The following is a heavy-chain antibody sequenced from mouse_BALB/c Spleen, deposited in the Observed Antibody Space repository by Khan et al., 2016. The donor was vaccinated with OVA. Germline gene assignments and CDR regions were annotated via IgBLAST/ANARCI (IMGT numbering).Heavy chain of an antibody. D-gene: IGHD3-3*01. Sequence: VQLKESGPGLVKPSQSLSLTCAVTGYSITSDYAWNWIRQFPGNKLEWMGYINYSGRTSYTPSLKSRISITRDTSRNQFFLQLNSVTIEDTATYYCARGRSYWGQGTLVTVSA. J-gene: IGHJ3*01. V-gene: IGHV3-2*02. CDR2: INYSGRT. CDR1: GYSITSDYA. CDR3: ARGRSY.